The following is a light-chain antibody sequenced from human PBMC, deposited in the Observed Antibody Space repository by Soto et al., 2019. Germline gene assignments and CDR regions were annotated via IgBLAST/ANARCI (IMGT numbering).Light chain of an antibody. J-gene: IGLJ1*01. Sequence: QSALTQPASVSGSRGQSMTMSWTGTSSDLAIYNYVSWYQQQPGKAPKLMIYQVTNRPSGVSNRFSGSRSGNTASLTISGLQAEDEADYYCSSYTDSSNYVFGTGTKVTVL. CDR3: SSYTDSSNYV. CDR2: QVT. V-gene: IGLV2-14*01. CDR1: SSDLAIYNY.